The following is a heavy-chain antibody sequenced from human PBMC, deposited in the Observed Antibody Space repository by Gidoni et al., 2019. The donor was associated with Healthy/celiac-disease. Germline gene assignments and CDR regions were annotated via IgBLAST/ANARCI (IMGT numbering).Heavy chain of an antibody. CDR2: IWYDGSNK. CDR3: ARDGATTTAFDI. D-gene: IGHD1-26*01. V-gene: IGHV3-33*01. J-gene: IGHJ3*02. CDR1: GFTFSRYG. Sequence: VQLVSSGGCVVQPVRSLRLSCAASGFTFSRYGMHWVRQAPGKGLGWVEVIWYDGSNKYYEDSVKGRFTISRDNSKNTLYLQMNSLRAEDTAVYYCARDGATTTAFDIWGQGTMVTVSS.